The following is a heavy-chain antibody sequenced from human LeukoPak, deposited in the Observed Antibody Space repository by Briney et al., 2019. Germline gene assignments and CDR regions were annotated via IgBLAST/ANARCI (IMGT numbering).Heavy chain of an antibody. CDR3: AKGDDHDAFDI. CDR2: ISGSGGST. Sequence: GGSLRLSCAASGFTFSNAWMSWVRQAPGKGLEWVSAISGSGGSTYYADSVKGRFTISRDNSKNTLYLQMNSLRAEDTAVYYCAKGDDHDAFDIWGQGTMVTVSS. CDR1: GFTFSNAW. V-gene: IGHV3-23*01. J-gene: IGHJ3*02.